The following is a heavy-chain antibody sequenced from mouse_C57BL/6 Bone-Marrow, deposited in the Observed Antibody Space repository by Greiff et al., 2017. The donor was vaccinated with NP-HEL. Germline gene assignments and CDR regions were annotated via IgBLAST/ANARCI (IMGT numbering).Heavy chain of an antibody. Sequence: QVQLQQPGAELVKPGASVKLSCKASGYTFTSYWMHWVKQRPGQGLEWIGMIHPNSGSTNYNEKFKSKATLTVDKSSSTAYMQLSSLTSEDSAVYDCAREEVYDGNWRDPFDYWGQGTTLTVSS. D-gene: IGHD2-1*01. CDR3: AREEVYDGNWRDPFDY. CDR1: GYTFTSYW. V-gene: IGHV1-64*01. J-gene: IGHJ2*01. CDR2: IHPNSGST.